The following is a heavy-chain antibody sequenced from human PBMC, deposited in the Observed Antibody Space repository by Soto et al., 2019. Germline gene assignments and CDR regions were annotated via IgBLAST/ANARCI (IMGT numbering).Heavy chain of an antibody. V-gene: IGHV3-21*01. CDR1: GFTFSSYS. Sequence: GGSLRLSCAASGFTFSSYSMNWVRQAPGKGLEWVSSISSSSSYIYYAGSVKGRFTISRDNAKNSLYLQMNSLRAEDTALYYCARDVPYSSSWYREAFDSWGQGTMVTVSS. CDR3: ARDVPYSSSWYREAFDS. J-gene: IGHJ3*02. CDR2: ISSSSSYI. D-gene: IGHD6-13*01.